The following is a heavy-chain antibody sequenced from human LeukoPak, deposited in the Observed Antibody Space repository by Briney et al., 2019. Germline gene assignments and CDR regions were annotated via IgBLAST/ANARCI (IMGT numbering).Heavy chain of an antibody. D-gene: IGHD5-24*01. Sequence: GGSLRLSCAVSGFNFDIAWMNWVRQAPGEGLEWVGRIKSKNDGAATDYAAPVRGRFTISTDDSKNMLYLQMNCLKTEDTAVYYCVSRDAYKPRYFMDVWGKGTTVTVSS. J-gene: IGHJ6*03. CDR3: VSRDAYKPRYFMDV. V-gene: IGHV3-15*01. CDR2: IKSKNDGAAT. CDR1: GFNFDIAW.